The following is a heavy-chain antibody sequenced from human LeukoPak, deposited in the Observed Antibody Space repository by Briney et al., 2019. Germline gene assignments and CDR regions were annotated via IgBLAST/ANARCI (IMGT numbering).Heavy chain of an antibody. V-gene: IGHV1-69*06. J-gene: IGHJ4*02. D-gene: IGHD1-26*01. CDR2: IIPIFGTA. Sequence: EASVKVSCKASGGTFSSYAISWVRQAPGQGLEWMGGIIPIFGTANYAQKFQGRDTITADKSTSTAYMELSSLRSEDTAVYYCAEGLYSGSLFDYWGQGTLVTVSS. CDR3: AEGLYSGSLFDY. CDR1: GGTFSSYA.